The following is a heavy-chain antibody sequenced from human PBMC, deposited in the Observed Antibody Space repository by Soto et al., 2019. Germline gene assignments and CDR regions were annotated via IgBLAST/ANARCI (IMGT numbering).Heavy chain of an antibody. J-gene: IGHJ5*02. D-gene: IGHD6-19*01. CDR1: GASIVSYF. CDR2: ISTSGTT. CDR3: AREAGPDRWFDP. Sequence: SETLSLTCTVSGASIVSYFCTCIRHPAGKGLDWIGRISTSGTTNYNPSLKSRVTMSVDTSKNHFSLNLSSVTAADTAVYYCAREAGPDRWFDPWGQGTLVTVSS. V-gene: IGHV4-4*07.